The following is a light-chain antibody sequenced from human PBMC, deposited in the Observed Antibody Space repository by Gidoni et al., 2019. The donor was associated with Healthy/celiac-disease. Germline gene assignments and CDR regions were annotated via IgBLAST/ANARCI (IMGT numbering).Light chain of an antibody. Sequence: DIQMTQSPSTLSASVGDRVTITCRASQSISSRLAWYQHKPGKAPKLLIYKASSLEIEVPSRFSGSGSGTEFTLTISSLQPDDFATYYCQQYNSYPLTFGGGTKVESK. J-gene: IGKJ4*01. CDR3: QQYNSYPLT. V-gene: IGKV1-5*03. CDR2: KAS. CDR1: QSISSR.